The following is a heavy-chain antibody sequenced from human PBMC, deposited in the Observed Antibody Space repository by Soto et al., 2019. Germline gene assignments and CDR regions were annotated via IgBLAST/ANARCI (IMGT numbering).Heavy chain of an antibody. J-gene: IGHJ5*02. V-gene: IGHV4-30-4*01. CDR3: ARGINDYPNWFDP. CDR2: IYYSGST. CDR1: GSSIISGDYY. D-gene: IGHD4-17*01. Sequence: SETLSLTCTVSGSSIISGDYYLNWIRQPPGKGLEWIGYIYYSGSTSYNPSLKSRVTISVDTSKNQFSLKLSSVTAADTAVYYCARGINDYPNWFDPWGQGTLVTVSS.